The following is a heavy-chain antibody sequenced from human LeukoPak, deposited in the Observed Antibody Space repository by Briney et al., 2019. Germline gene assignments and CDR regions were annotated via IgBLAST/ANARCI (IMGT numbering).Heavy chain of an antibody. V-gene: IGHV3-23*01. CDR1: GFTFGGFA. Sequence: PGGSLRLSCAASGFTFGGFAMTWVRQAPGKGLQWVSSIRDAGDSTYYADSVKGRFTISRDNSKNTLYLQMNSLRAEDAAIYYCAKVIGTYYYYGMDVWGQGTTVTVSS. J-gene: IGHJ6*02. CDR3: AKVIGTYYYYGMDV. D-gene: IGHD1-1*01. CDR2: IRDAGDST.